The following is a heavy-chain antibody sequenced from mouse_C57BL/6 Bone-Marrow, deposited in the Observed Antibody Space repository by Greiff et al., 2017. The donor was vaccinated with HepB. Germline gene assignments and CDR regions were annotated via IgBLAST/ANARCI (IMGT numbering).Heavy chain of an antibody. J-gene: IGHJ3*01. CDR3: ARYYYGSRAWFAY. CDR2: IHPNSGST. V-gene: IGHV1-64*01. CDR1: GYTFTSYW. D-gene: IGHD1-1*01. Sequence: QVQLQQPGAELVKPGASVKLSCKASGYTFTSYWMHWVKQRPGQGLEWIGMIHPNSGSTNYNEKFKSKATLTVDKSSSTAYMQLSSLTSEDSAVYCCARYYYGSRAWFAYWGQGTLVTVSA.